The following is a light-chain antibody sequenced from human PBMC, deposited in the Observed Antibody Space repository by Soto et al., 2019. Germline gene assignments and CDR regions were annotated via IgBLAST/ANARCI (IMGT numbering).Light chain of an antibody. Sequence: QSVLTQPPSASGSPGQSVTISCTGTSSDVGGYNYVSWYQQHPGKAPKLMIYEVSKRPSGVPDRFSGSKSGNTASLTVSGLQAEDEADYSGTEISASTRDVFGTGTKDTAL. V-gene: IGLV2-8*01. J-gene: IGLJ1*01. CDR3: TEISASTRDV. CDR1: SSDVGGYNY. CDR2: EVS.